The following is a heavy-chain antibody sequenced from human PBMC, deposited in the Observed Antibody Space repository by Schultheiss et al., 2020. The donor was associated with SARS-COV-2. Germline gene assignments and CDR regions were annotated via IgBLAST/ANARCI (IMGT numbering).Heavy chain of an antibody. V-gene: IGHV5-51*01. CDR3: ARAGRGVVAATLYYYYYYYMDV. Sequence: GGSLRLSCKGSGYSFTTYWIGWVRQMPGKGLEWMGIIYPGDSDTRYGPSFQGRGTISADKSISTAYLQWSSLKASDTAMYYCARAGRGVVAATLYYYYYYYMDVWGKGTTVTVSS. CDR2: IYPGDSDT. D-gene: IGHD2-15*01. CDR1: GYSFTTYW. J-gene: IGHJ6*03.